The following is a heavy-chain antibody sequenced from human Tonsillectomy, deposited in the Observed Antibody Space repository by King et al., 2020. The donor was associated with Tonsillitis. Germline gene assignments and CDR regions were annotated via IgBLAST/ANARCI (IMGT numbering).Heavy chain of an antibody. J-gene: IGHJ3*02. V-gene: IGHV3-7*03. Sequence: VQLVESGGGLVQPGGSLRLSCAASGFTFSSYWMTWVRQAPGKGLEWVANIKRDESEKHYVDSVKGRFTISSDNPKNSLFLQMNSLRAEDTAVYYCARDHTDYDSGSSYYDAFDIWGQGTVVTVSS. D-gene: IGHD3-10*01. CDR2: IKRDESEK. CDR3: ARDHTDYDSGSSYYDAFDI. CDR1: GFTFSSYW.